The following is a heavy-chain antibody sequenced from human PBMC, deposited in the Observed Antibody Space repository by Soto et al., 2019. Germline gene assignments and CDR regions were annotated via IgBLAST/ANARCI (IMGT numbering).Heavy chain of an antibody. D-gene: IGHD3-10*01. CDR2: INSDGSST. J-gene: IGHJ3*02. CDR1: GFTFSGYW. V-gene: IGHV3-74*01. Sequence: PGGSLRLSCAASGFTFSGYWMHWVRQAPGKGLVWVSRINSDGSSTSYADSVKGRFTISRDNAKNTLYLQMNSLRAEDTAVYYCARGRVRGVSAFDIWGQGTMVTVSS. CDR3: ARGRVRGVSAFDI.